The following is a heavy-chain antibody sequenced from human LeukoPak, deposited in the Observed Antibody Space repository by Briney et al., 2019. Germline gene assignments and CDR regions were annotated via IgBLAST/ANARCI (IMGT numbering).Heavy chain of an antibody. Sequence: ASVKVSCKASGYTFTGYYMHWVRQAPGQGLEWMGRINPNSGGTIYAQKFQGRVTMTRDTSISTAYMELSRLRSDDTAVYYCARDRGFWSGSNWFDPWGQGTLVTVSS. J-gene: IGHJ5*02. D-gene: IGHD3-3*01. CDR3: ARDRGFWSGSNWFDP. V-gene: IGHV1-2*06. CDR2: INPNSGGT. CDR1: GYTFTGYY.